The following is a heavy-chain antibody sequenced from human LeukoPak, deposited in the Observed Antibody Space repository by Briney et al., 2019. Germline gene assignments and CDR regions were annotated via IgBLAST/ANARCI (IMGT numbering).Heavy chain of an antibody. CDR3: ARVEGTYMDV. J-gene: IGHJ6*03. CDR2: INHSGST. V-gene: IGHV4-34*01. Sequence: SETLSLTCAVYGGSFSGYYWSWIRQPPGKGLEWIGEINHSGSTNYNPSLKSRVTISVDTSKNQFSLKLSSVTAADTAVYYCARVEGTYMDVWGKGTTVTISS. CDR1: GGSFSGYY.